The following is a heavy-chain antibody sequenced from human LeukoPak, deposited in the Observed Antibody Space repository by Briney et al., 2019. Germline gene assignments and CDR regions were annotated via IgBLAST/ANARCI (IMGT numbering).Heavy chain of an antibody. V-gene: IGHV1-2*02. CDR2: INPNSGFT. CDR1: GYTFTGYY. Sequence: ASVKVSCKASGYTFTGYYMHWVRQAPGQGLEWMGWINPNSGFTNYAQKLQGRVTMTTDTSTSTAYMELRSLRSDDTAVYYCARWTMVRGVYYYYMDVWGKGTTVTISS. J-gene: IGHJ6*03. D-gene: IGHD3-10*01. CDR3: ARWTMVRGVYYYYMDV.